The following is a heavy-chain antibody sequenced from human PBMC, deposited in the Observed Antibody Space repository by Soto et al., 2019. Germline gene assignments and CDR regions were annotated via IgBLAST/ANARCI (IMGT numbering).Heavy chain of an antibody. J-gene: IGHJ4*02. CDR3: TRDIKSWYFDY. CDR1: GFTFSNYG. CDR2: ICYDGSNK. V-gene: IGHV3-33*01. Sequence: QVQLVESGGGVVQPGRSLRLSCAASGFTFSNYGMHWVRQAPGKGLEWVAVICYDGSNKYYADSLKGRFTISRDNSKNSLYLQMNSLRAEDTAVYYCTRDIKSWYFDYWGQGTLVTVSS. D-gene: IGHD6-13*01.